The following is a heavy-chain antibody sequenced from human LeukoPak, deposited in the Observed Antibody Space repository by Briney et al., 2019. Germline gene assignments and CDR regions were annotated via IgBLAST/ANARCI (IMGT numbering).Heavy chain of an antibody. CDR2: IYTSGST. Sequence: PSQTLSLTCTVSGGSVSSGDYYWAWIRQPARKGLEWIGRIYTSGSTSYRPSLKSRVTISLHTSKNQFSLGLSSVTAADTAVYYCARGGELLNYLGQGTLVTVSS. V-gene: IGHV4-61*02. CDR3: ARGGELLNY. J-gene: IGHJ4*02. CDR1: GGSVSSGDYY. D-gene: IGHD1-7*01.